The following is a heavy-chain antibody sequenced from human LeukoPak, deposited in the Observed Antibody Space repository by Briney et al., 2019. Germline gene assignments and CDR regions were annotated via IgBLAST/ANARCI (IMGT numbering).Heavy chain of an antibody. V-gene: IGHV3-30-3*01. CDR3: AREGYV. CDR2: ISYDGSNK. J-gene: IGHJ4*02. CDR1: GFTFSSYA. Sequence: GGSLGLSCAASGFTFSSYAMHWVRQAPGKGLEWVAVISYDGSNKYYADSVKGRFTISRDNSKNTLYLQMNSLRAEDTAVYYCAREGYVWGQGTLVTVSS. D-gene: IGHD1-1*01.